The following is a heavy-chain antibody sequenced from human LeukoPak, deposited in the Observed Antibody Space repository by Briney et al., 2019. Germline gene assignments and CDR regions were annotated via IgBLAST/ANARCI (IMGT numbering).Heavy chain of an antibody. Sequence: SETLSLTCAVYGGSFSGYYWSWIRQPPGKGLEWIGEINHSGSTNYNPSLKSRVTISVDTSKNQFSLKLSSVTAADTAVYYCARAQPVEFPEGVDYWGQGTLVTVSS. CDR3: ARAQPVEFPEGVDY. V-gene: IGHV4-34*01. CDR2: INHSGST. J-gene: IGHJ4*02. CDR1: GGSFSGYY. D-gene: IGHD1-14*01.